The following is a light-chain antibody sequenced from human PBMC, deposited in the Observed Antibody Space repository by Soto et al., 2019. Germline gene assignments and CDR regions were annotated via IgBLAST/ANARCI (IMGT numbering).Light chain of an antibody. CDR1: QSSNW. Sequence: DIQMTQSPSTLSASVGDRVTITCRASQSSNWLAWYQQKPGKAPKLLIYKASSLESGVPSRFSGSGSGTEFTLTICSLQPDDFATYYCQQYNSYSPRTFGQGTKVEIK. J-gene: IGKJ1*01. CDR2: KAS. CDR3: QQYNSYSPRT. V-gene: IGKV1-5*03.